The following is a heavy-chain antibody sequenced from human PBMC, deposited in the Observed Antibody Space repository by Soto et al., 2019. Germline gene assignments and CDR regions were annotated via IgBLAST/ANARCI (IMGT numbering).Heavy chain of an antibody. CDR1: GFTFTSDS. V-gene: IGHV3-21*06. CDR2: ISSHGRDI. Sequence: EVQLVESGGGLVKPGGSVRLSCEASGFTFTSDSMTWVRQAPGKGLEWVSSISSHGRDIFHADSVKGRFTISRDNAKDSLHLQMNSLTGEDSAVYYCARGAALAGKLDLWGQGTLVTVSS. D-gene: IGHD6-19*01. CDR3: ARGAALAGKLDL. J-gene: IGHJ4*02.